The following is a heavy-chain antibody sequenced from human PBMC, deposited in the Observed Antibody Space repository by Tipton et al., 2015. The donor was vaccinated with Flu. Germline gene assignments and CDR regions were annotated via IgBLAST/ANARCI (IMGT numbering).Heavy chain of an antibody. D-gene: IGHD3-10*01. V-gene: IGHV3-9*01. Sequence: SLRLSCATSGFTFDDFGMHWVRQVPGKGLEWVSSISWNSDGMEYRDSVRGRFTISRDNAENSLFLQMNNLTPEDTGLYFCVKAGGAYYYGSGSYCDHWGQGTLVSVSS. CDR1: GFTFDDFG. CDR3: VKAGGAYYYGSGSYCDH. CDR2: ISWNSDGM. J-gene: IGHJ4*02.